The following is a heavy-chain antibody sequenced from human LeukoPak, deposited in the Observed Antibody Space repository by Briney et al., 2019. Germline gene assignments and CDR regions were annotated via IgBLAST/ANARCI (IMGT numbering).Heavy chain of an antibody. CDR2: IYYSGST. Sequence: PSETLSLTCTVSGGSISSSSYYWGWIRQPPGKGLEWIGSIYYSGSTYYNPSLMSRVTISVDTSKNLFSLKLRSVAAAEKALYFGARQGRRATPFHYWGQRTLVTVPS. D-gene: IGHD5-12*01. V-gene: IGHV4-39*01. CDR3: ARQGRRATPFHY. J-gene: IGHJ4*02. CDR1: GGSISSSSYY.